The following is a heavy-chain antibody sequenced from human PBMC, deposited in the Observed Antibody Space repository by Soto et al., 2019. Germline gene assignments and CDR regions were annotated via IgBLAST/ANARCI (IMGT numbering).Heavy chain of an antibody. Sequence: LRLSCAASGFTFSSYSMNWVRQAPGRGLEWVAVISYDETKRYYGDSVKGRFSISRDTAKNTLYLQMNSLRAEDTAVYYCARSIALSGLDYWGQGTRVTVSS. CDR1: GFTFSSYS. J-gene: IGHJ4*02. D-gene: IGHD6-19*01. CDR2: ISYDETKR. V-gene: IGHV3-30-3*01. CDR3: ARSIALSGLDY.